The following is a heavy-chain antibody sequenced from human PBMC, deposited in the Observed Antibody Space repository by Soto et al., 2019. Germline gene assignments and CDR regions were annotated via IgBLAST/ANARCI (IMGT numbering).Heavy chain of an antibody. V-gene: IGHV1-8*01. CDR2: MNPNSGNT. D-gene: IGHD3-3*01. J-gene: IGHJ6*02. CDR1: GYTFTSYD. Sequence: QVQLVQSGAEVKKPGASVKVSCKASGYTFTSYDINWVRQATGQGLEWMGWMNPNSGNTGYAQKFQGRVTMTRNTSISTAYMELSSLRSEATAVYYCARGRVDTIFGVVPRYYYYYGMDVWGQGTTVTVSS. CDR3: ARGRVDTIFGVVPRYYYYYGMDV.